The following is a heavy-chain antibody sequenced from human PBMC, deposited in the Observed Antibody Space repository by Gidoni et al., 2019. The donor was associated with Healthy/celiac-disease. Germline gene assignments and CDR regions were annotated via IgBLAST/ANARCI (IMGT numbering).Heavy chain of an antibody. Sequence: QVQLVESGGGVVQPGRSLRLSCAASGFTFSSYGMHWVRQAPGKGLGWVAVISYDGSNKYYADSVKGRFTISRDNSKNTLYLQMNSLRAEDTAVYYCAKLLGRNPGPHVDYWGQGTLVTVSS. J-gene: IGHJ4*02. CDR3: AKLLGRNPGPHVDY. D-gene: IGHD3-16*01. CDR1: GFTFSSYG. CDR2: ISYDGSNK. V-gene: IGHV3-30*18.